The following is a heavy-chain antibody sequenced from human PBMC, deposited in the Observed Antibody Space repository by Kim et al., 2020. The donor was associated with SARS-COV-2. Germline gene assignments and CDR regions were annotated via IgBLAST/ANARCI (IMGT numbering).Heavy chain of an antibody. Sequence: YALPVKGRLTSNPDQSKNQCSLQLNSVTPEDTAVYYCARDRQRAGTGVDYWGQGTLVTVSS. J-gene: IGHJ4*02. V-gene: IGHV6-1*01. D-gene: IGHD6-19*01. CDR3: ARDRQRAGTGVDY.